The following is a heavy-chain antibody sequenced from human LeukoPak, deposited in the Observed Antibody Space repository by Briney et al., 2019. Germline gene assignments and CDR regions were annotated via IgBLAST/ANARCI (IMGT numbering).Heavy chain of an antibody. CDR2: INHSGST. Sequence: NPSETLTLTCAVYGGSFSTYYWSWIRQPPGKGLEWIGEINHSGSTNYNPSLKSRVTISVDTSKNQFSLKLSSVTAADTAVYYCARGLDVVAVAGLYYFDYWGQGTLVTVSS. V-gene: IGHV4-34*01. CDR1: GGSFSTYY. CDR3: ARGLDVVAVAGLYYFDY. J-gene: IGHJ4*02. D-gene: IGHD6-19*01.